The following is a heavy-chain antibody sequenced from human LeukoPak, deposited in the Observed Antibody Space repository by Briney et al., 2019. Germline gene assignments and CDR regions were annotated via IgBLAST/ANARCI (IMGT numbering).Heavy chain of an antibody. V-gene: IGHV1-18*01. J-gene: IGHJ6*03. CDR2: ISAYNGNT. CDR3: ARDGWYSSSSGLGFYYYYYMDV. D-gene: IGHD6-6*01. Sequence: ASVKVSCKASGYTFTSYGISWVRQAPGQGLERTGWISAYNGNTNYAQKLQGRVTMTTDTSTSTAYMELRSLRSDDTAVYYCARDGWYSSSSGLGFYYYYYMDVWGKGTTVTVSS. CDR1: GYTFTSYG.